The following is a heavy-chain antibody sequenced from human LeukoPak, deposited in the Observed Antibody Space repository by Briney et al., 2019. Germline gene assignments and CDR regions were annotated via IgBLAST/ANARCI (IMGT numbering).Heavy chain of an antibody. Sequence: PVKVSCKASGGTFSRYAISWVRQAPGQGLEWMGWISAYSGYTNQPQRLQGRVTLTTDTSTNTAYMELRSLRVDDTAVYYCARNGSGHLGYYGLDVWGQGTTVTVSS. CDR2: ISAYSGYT. V-gene: IGHV1-18*01. D-gene: IGHD3-3*01. J-gene: IGHJ6*02. CDR1: GGTFSRYA. CDR3: ARNGSGHLGYYGLDV.